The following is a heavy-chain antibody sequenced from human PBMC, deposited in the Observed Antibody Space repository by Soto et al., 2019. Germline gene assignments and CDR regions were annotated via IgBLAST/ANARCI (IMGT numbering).Heavy chain of an antibody. CDR2: IWYDASNK. CDR3: ARDCAGYSSGWYQRGGFDY. D-gene: IGHD6-19*01. V-gene: IGHV3-33*01. J-gene: IGHJ4*01. CDR1: GFTFSSYG. Sequence: QVQLVESGGGVVQPGRSLRLSCAASGFTFSSYGMHWVRQAPGKGLEWVAVIWYDASNKYYADSVKGRFTISRDNSKNTVYLQKNNLRGEDTAVYYCARDCAGYSSGWYQRGGFDYWGQGTLVTVSS.